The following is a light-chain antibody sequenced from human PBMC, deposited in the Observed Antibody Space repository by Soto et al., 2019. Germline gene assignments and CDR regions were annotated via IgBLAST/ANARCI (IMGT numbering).Light chain of an antibody. J-gene: IGKJ4*01. CDR1: QSVSSY. CDR2: DAS. V-gene: IGKV3-11*01. Sequence: EIVLTQSPATLSLSPGESATLSCRAGQSVSSYLAWYRQKPGQAPRLLIYDASNRATGIPARFSGSGSGTDFTLTISSLEPEDFAVYYCQQRSNWLLTFGGGTKVEIK. CDR3: QQRSNWLLT.